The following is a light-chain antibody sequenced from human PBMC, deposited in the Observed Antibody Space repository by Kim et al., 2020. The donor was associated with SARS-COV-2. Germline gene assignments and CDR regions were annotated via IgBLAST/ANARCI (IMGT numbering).Light chain of an antibody. J-gene: IGKJ4*01. CDR3: QQRNSYPHT. Sequence: IQLTQSPSSLSASVGDRVTITCRASHVISSYLAWYQQKPGKAPKLLIYAASTLQSGVPSRFSGSGSGTDFTLTISSLQAEDFATYYCQQRNSYPHTFGGGTKVDIK. V-gene: IGKV1-9*01. CDR2: AAS. CDR1: HVISSY.